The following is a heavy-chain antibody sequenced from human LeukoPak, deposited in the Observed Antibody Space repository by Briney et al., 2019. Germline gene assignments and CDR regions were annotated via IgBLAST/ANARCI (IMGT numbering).Heavy chain of an antibody. CDR3: ARAKDFAGLTLYFDY. V-gene: IGHV4-61*02. Sequence: PSETLSLTCTVSGGSISSGRYYWSWIRQPAGRGLEWIGRIYTSGSTNYNPSLKSRVTISVDTSKNQFSLKLSSVTAADTAVYYCARAKDFAGLTLYFDYWGQGTLVTVSS. D-gene: IGHD3/OR15-3a*01. CDR2: IYTSGST. CDR1: GGSISSGRYY. J-gene: IGHJ4*02.